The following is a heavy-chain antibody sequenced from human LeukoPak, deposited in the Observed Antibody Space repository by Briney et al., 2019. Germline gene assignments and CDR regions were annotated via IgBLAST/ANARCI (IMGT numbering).Heavy chain of an antibody. CDR3: ASGDNDPLFDY. Sequence: SETLSLTCTVSGGSIISGGYYWSWIRQHPGKGLEWIGSIYYSGSTNYNPSLQGRVTISLDTSRNQFSLKLSSVTAADTAVYYCASGDNDPLFDYWGQGTLVTVSS. CDR1: GGSIISGGYY. V-gene: IGHV4-31*03. J-gene: IGHJ4*02. D-gene: IGHD1-1*01. CDR2: IYYSGST.